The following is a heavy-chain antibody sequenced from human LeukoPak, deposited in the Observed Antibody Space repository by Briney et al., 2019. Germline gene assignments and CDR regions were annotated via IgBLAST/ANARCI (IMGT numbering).Heavy chain of an antibody. D-gene: IGHD5-18*01. V-gene: IGHV4-39*01. J-gene: IGHJ4*02. CDR1: GGSISSSSYY. CDR2: IYYSGST. CDR3: ARPHRGYSYGFDY. Sequence: SETLSLTCTVSGGSISSSSYYWGWIRQPPWKGLEWIGSIYYSGSTYYNPSLKSRVTISVDMSKKQFSLKVSSVTAADTAVYYCARPHRGYSYGFDYWGQGTLVTVSS.